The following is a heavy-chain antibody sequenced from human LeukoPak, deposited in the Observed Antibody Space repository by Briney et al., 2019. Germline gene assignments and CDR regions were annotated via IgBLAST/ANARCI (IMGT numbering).Heavy chain of an antibody. Sequence: PSGTLSPTCAVSGGSISSSNWWSWVRQAPGKGLEWVSVIYSGGSTYYADSVKGRFTISRDNSKNTLYLQMNSLRAEDTAVYYCARARGDYWGQGTLVTVSS. CDR3: ARARGDY. V-gene: IGHV3-53*01. J-gene: IGHJ4*02. CDR2: IYSGGST. D-gene: IGHD1-26*01. CDR1: GGSISSSNW.